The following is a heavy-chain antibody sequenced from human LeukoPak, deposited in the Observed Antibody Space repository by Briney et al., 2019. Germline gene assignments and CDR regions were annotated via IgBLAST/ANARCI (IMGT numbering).Heavy chain of an antibody. J-gene: IGHJ6*02. V-gene: IGHV3-30*18. CDR3: AKDGGMVRGVIITLPYYYYGMDV. CDR1: GFTFSSYG. Sequence: GGSLRLSCAASGFTFSSYGMHWVRQAPGKGLEWVAVISYDGSNKYYADSVKGRFTISRDNSKNTLYLQMNSLRAEDTAVYYCAKDGGMVRGVIITLPYYYYGMDVWGQGTTVTVSS. D-gene: IGHD3-10*01. CDR2: ISYDGSNK.